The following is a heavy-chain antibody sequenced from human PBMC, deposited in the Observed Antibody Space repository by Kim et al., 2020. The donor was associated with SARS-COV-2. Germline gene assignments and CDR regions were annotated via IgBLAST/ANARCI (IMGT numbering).Heavy chain of an antibody. Sequence: SETLSLTCAVYGGSFSGYYWSWIRQPPGKGLEWIGEINHSGSTNYNPSLKSRVTISVDTSKNQFSLKLSSVTAADTAVYYCARGPFFLEWSNYYYYGMDVWGQGTTVTVSS. J-gene: IGHJ6*02. CDR1: GGSFSGYY. V-gene: IGHV4-34*01. D-gene: IGHD3-3*01. CDR3: ARGPFFLEWSNYYYYGMDV. CDR2: INHSGST.